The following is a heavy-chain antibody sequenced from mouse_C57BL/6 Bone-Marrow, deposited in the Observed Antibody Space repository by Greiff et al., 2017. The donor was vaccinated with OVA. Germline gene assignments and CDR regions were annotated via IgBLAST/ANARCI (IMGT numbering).Heavy chain of an antibody. CDR2: ISSGSSTI. CDR1: GFTFSDYG. Sequence: EVMLVESGGGLVKPGGSLKLSCAASGFTFSDYGMHWVRQAPEKGLEWVAYISSGSSTIYYADTVKGRFTISRDNAKNTLFLQMTSLRSEDTAMYYCARRTGFYYYAMDYWGQGTSVTVSS. J-gene: IGHJ4*01. D-gene: IGHD2-2*01. V-gene: IGHV5-17*01. CDR3: ARRTGFYYYAMDY.